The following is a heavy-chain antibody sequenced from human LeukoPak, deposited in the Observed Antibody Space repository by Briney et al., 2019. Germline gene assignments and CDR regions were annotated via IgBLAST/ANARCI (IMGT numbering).Heavy chain of an antibody. CDR1: GFTFSSVW. CDR2: IKSNTDGGTT. J-gene: IGHJ4*02. V-gene: IGHV3-15*01. Sequence: GGSLRLSCAASGFTFSSVWLSWVRQAPGKGLEWVGRIKSNTDGGTTDYAPPVKGRFSISRDDSKRTLYLQMSSLKTDDTAVYFCTTDRGWYNDDFWGQGTLVTVSS. D-gene: IGHD6-19*01. CDR3: TTDRGWYNDDF.